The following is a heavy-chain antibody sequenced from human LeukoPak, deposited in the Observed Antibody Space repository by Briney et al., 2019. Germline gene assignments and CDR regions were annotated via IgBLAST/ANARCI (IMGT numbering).Heavy chain of an antibody. D-gene: IGHD3-22*01. Sequence: GGSLRLSCAASGFTFSNAWMSWVRQAPGKGLEWVGRIKSKTDGGTTDYAAPVKGRFTISRDDSKNTLYLQMNSLKTEDTAVYYCTTGSVDYYDSSGHDYWGQGTLVTVSS. V-gene: IGHV3-15*01. CDR3: TTGSVDYYDSSGHDY. J-gene: IGHJ4*02. CDR2: IKSKTDGGTT. CDR1: GFTFSNAW.